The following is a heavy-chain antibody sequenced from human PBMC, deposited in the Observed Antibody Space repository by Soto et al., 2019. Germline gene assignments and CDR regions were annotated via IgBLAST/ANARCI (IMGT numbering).Heavy chain of an antibody. CDR3: AHAFGGTSWPNDAFDV. V-gene: IGHV2-5*02. CDR1: GFSFSADGVG. D-gene: IGHD3-16*01. J-gene: IGHJ3*01. CDR2: IYWDDDT. Sequence: HITLKESGPTLVKPTQTLTLTCIFSGFSFSADGVGVGWIRQPPGKTLEWLALIYWDDDTRYRPSLESRLTITKDSSKNQVVLTMTNMDPLDTATYYCAHAFGGTSWPNDAFDVWGQGTVVTVSS.